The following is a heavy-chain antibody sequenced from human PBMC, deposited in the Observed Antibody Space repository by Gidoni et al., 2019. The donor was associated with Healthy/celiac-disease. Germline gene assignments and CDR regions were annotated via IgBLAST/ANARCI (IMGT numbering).Heavy chain of an antibody. CDR3: ARDPSPPTYYYDSSGFDY. Sequence: EVQLVESGGGLVKPGGSLRLSGAASGFTFSSYSMNWVRQAPGKGLEWVSSISSSSSYIYYADSVKGRFTISRDNAKNSLYLQMNSLRAEDTAVYYCARDPSPPTYYYDSSGFDYWGQGTLVTVSS. CDR2: ISSSSSYI. CDR1: GFTFSSYS. V-gene: IGHV3-21*01. D-gene: IGHD3-22*01. J-gene: IGHJ4*02.